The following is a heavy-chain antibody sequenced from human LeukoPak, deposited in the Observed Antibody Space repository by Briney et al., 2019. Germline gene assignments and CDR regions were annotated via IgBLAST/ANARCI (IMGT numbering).Heavy chain of an antibody. V-gene: IGHV3-23*01. Sequence: PGRSLRLSCAASGFTFSSYAVSWVRQAPGKGLEWVSAISGSGGSTYYADSVKGRFTISRDNSKNTLYLQMNSLRAEDTAVYYCAKDHDSSGYEAFDIWGQGTMVTVSS. CDR3: AKDHDSSGYEAFDI. CDR2: ISGSGGST. J-gene: IGHJ3*02. CDR1: GFTFSSYA. D-gene: IGHD3-22*01.